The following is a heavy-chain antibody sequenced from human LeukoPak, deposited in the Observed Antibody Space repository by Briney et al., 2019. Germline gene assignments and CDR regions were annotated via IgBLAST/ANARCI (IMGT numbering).Heavy chain of an antibody. D-gene: IGHD4-17*01. Sequence: GGSLRLSCAASVFTFSNAWMRWVRQAQGKGREWVGRIKSKTDGGTTDYAAPVKGRFTISRDDSKNTLYLQMNSLRAKDTAVYYCAKGLKWPTVLRGAFDYWGQGTLVTVSS. CDR1: VFTFSNAW. CDR2: IKSKTDGGTT. V-gene: IGHV3-15*07. J-gene: IGHJ4*02. CDR3: AKGLKWPTVLRGAFDY.